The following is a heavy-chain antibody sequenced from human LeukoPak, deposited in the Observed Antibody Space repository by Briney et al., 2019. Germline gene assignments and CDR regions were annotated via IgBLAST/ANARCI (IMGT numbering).Heavy chain of an antibody. Sequence: GGSLRLSCAASGFTFSSYAMSWVRQAPGKGLEWVSAISGSGGSTYYADSVKGRFTISRDNSKNTLYLQMNSLRAEATAVYYCAKGVCSGGSCYSDFDYWGQGTLVTVSS. CDR2: ISGSGGST. CDR1: GFTFSSYA. J-gene: IGHJ4*02. D-gene: IGHD2-15*01. CDR3: AKGVCSGGSCYSDFDY. V-gene: IGHV3-23*01.